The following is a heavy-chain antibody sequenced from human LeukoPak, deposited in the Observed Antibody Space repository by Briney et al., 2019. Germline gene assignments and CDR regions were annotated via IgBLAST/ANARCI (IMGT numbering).Heavy chain of an antibody. D-gene: IGHD1-20*01. J-gene: IGHJ4*02. CDR2: INHSGST. Sequence: SETLSLTCAVYGGSFSGYYWSWIRQPPGKGLEWIWEINHSGSTNYNPSLKSRVTISVDTSKNQFSLKLSSVTAADTAVYYCARGFNWNDYWGQGTLVTVSS. V-gene: IGHV4-34*01. CDR1: GGSFSGYY. CDR3: ARGFNWNDY.